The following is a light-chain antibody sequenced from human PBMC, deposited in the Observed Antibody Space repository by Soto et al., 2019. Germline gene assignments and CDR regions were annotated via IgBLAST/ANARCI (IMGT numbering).Light chain of an antibody. J-gene: IGKJ1*01. V-gene: IGKV1-5*01. CDR2: DAS. CDR1: QSISSW. CDR3: QQDNSYS. Sequence: DIQMTQSPSTLSASVGDRVTIACRASQSISSWLAWYQQKPGKAPKLLIYDASSLESGVPSSFSGSGSGTEFTLTISSLLPDDFATYYCQQDNSYSLGHGTKVDI.